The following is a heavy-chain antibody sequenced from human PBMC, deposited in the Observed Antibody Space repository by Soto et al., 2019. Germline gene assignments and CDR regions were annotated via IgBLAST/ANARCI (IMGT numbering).Heavy chain of an antibody. CDR1: GFTFSSYS. J-gene: IGHJ3*02. CDR2: ISSSSYI. D-gene: IGHD2-2*01. Sequence: PGGSLRLSCAASGFTFSSYSMNWVRQAPGKGLEWISSISSSSYIYYADSVKGRFTISRDNAKNSLYLQMNSLRAEDTAVYYCARDGIDCSSTSCVEKAFDIWGQGTMVTVSS. V-gene: IGHV3-21*01. CDR3: ARDGIDCSSTSCVEKAFDI.